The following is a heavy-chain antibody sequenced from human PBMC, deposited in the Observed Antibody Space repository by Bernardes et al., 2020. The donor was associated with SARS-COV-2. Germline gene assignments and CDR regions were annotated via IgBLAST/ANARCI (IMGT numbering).Heavy chain of an antibody. V-gene: IGHV3-9*01. Sequence: GGSLRLSCAASGFTFDDYAMHWVRQAPGKGLEWVSGISWNSGSIGYADSVKGRFTISRDNAKNSLYMQMNSLRAEDTALYYCAKDGSGIGIYGMDVWGQGNTV. CDR3: AKDGSGIGIYGMDV. D-gene: IGHD3-10*01. CDR1: GFTFDDYA. J-gene: IGHJ6*02. CDR2: ISWNSGSI.